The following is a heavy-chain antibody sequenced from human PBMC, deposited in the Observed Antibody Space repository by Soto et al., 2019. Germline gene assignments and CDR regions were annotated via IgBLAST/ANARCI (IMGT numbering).Heavy chain of an antibody. CDR3: ARQSGLGAYDLFDP. CDR2: IYYSGRT. D-gene: IGHD1-26*01. Sequence: SETLSLTCTVSGGSISSYYCSWIRQPPGKGLEWIGNIYYSGRTDYNPSLKSRVSISADTSKNQFSLKLSSVTAADTAVYYCARQSGLGAYDLFDPWGQGTLVTVSS. V-gene: IGHV4-59*08. J-gene: IGHJ5*02. CDR1: GGSISSYY.